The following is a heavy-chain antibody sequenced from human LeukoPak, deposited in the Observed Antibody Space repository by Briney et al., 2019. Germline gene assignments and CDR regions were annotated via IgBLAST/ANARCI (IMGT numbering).Heavy chain of an antibody. CDR2: ISGSGVST. J-gene: IGHJ4*02. CDR3: ARDAAVVPAAMPDY. CDR1: GFTFAIYG. Sequence: PGGSLRLSCAASGFTFAIYGMSWVRQAPGKGLEWVSAISGSGVSTYYADSVKGRFTISRDNSKNTLYLQMNSLRAEDTAVYYCARDAAVVPAAMPDYWGQGTLVTVSS. V-gene: IGHV3-23*01. D-gene: IGHD2-2*01.